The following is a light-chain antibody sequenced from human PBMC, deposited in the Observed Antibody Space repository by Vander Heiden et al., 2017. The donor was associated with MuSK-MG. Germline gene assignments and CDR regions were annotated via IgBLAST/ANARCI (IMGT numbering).Light chain of an antibody. J-gene: IGLJ2*01. Sequence: QSVLTQPPSVSGAPGQRVTISCAGSSSNIGAGYDVHWYQQLPGTAPQLLIYGNTYRPSGVPDRFSGSTSGTSASLAITGLQAEDEADDYCQSYDSSLSNSVVFGGGTKLTVL. CDR1: SSNIGAGYD. CDR2: GNT. V-gene: IGLV1-40*01. CDR3: QSYDSSLSNSVV.